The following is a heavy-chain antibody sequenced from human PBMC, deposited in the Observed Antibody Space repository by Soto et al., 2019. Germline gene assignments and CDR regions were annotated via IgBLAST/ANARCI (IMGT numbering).Heavy chain of an antibody. CDR3: ARTYCSSTSCPDNAAFDI. V-gene: IGHV1-46*01. J-gene: IGHJ3*02. CDR1: GYTFTSYY. D-gene: IGHD2-2*01. Sequence: ASVKVSCKASGYTFTSYYMHWVRQAPGQGLEWMGIINPSGGSTSYAQKFQGRVTMTRDTSTSTVYMELSSLRSEDTAVYYCARTYCSSTSCPDNAAFDIWGQGTMVPVSS. CDR2: INPSGGST.